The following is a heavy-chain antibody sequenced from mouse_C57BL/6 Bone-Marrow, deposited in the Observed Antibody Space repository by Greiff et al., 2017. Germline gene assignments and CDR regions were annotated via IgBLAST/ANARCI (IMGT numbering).Heavy chain of an antibody. Sequence: VQLVESGGDLVKPGGSLKLSCAASGFTFSSYGMSWVRQTPDKRLEWVATISSGGSYTYYPDSVKGRFTISRDNATNTLYLQMSSLKSEDTAMYYCARLARGYWGQGTTLTVSS. V-gene: IGHV5-6*01. CDR1: GFTFSSYG. CDR3: ARLARGY. J-gene: IGHJ2*01. D-gene: IGHD1-1*01. CDR2: ISSGGSYT.